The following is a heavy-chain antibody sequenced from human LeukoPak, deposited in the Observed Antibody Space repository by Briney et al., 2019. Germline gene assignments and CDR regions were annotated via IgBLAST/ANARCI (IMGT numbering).Heavy chain of an antibody. Sequence: GGSLRLSCAASGFTFSTYAMSWVRQAPGKGLEWVSAFSGHSHSAYYADSVTGRFTISRGNSKNMLYLQMNSLRAEDTAVYYCARHPDYWGQGTLVTVSS. CDR1: GFTFSTYA. CDR3: ARHPDY. CDR2: FSGHSHSA. V-gene: IGHV3-23*01. J-gene: IGHJ4*02.